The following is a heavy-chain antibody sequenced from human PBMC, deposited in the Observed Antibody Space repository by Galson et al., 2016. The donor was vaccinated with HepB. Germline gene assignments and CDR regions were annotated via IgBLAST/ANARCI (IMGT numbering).Heavy chain of an antibody. CDR1: GFTFSRYG. D-gene: IGHD2-21*02. V-gene: IGHV3-33*01. CDR2: IWYDGSKK. CDR3: AAYRGGDCYPTP. J-gene: IGHJ5*02. Sequence: SLRLSCAASGFTFSRYGMHWVRQGPGKGLEWVAVIWYDGSKKDYADSVKGLFTISRDNSKNTLYLQMNSLRVEDTSVYYCAAYRGGDCYPTPWGQGTLVTVSS.